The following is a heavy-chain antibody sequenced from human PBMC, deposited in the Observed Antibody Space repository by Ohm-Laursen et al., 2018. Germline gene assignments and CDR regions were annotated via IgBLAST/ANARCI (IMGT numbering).Heavy chain of an antibody. J-gene: IGHJ3*02. CDR1: GYSISSGYY. V-gene: IGHV4-38-2*01. D-gene: IGHD4-17*01. CDR3: ATQTTVTPYAFDI. CDR2: IYHSGST. Sequence: SETLSLTCAVSGYSISSGYYWGWIRQPPGKGLEWIGSIYHSGSTYYNPSLKSRVTISVDTSKNQFSLKLSSVTAADTAVYYCATQTTVTPYAFDIWGQGTMVTVSS.